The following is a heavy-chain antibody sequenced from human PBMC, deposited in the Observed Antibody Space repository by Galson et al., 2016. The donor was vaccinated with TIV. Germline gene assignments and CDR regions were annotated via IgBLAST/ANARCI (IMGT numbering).Heavy chain of an antibody. D-gene: IGHD3-16*01. V-gene: IGHV4-39*01. J-gene: IGHJ4*02. CDR2: IYYSRHT. Sequence: SETLSLTCTVSGDSISSSRHFWGWIRQPPGKGLEWIGTIYYSRHTYYTSSLKSRVTVSVDASRNQFSLKLTSVTASDTAIYYCARQEQEMKAPLWDWGQGTLVTVSS. CDR1: GDSISSSRHF. CDR3: ARQEQEMKAPLWD.